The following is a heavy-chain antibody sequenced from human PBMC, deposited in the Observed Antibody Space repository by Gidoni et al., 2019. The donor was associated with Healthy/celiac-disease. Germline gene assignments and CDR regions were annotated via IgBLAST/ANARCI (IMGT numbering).Heavy chain of an antibody. CDR2: IYSGGST. V-gene: IGHV3-53*04. J-gene: IGHJ6*02. CDR1: GFTVSSNY. D-gene: IGHD3-10*01. CDR3: ARDYWVQGVITQPPDYYYYYGMDV. Sequence: EVQLVESGGGLVQPGGSLRLSCAASGFTVSSNYMSWFSQAPGKGLEWVSVIYSGGSTYYADSVKGRFTISRHNSKNTLYLQMNSLRAEDTAVYYCARDYWVQGVITQPPDYYYYYGMDVWGQGTTVTVSS.